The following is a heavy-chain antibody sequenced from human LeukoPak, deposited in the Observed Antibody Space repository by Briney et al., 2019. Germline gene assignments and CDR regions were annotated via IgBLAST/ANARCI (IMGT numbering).Heavy chain of an antibody. CDR1: GFTFSSYA. CDR2: ISGSGGST. Sequence: GGSLRLSCAASGFTFSSYAMSWVRQAPGKGLEWVSAISGSGGSTYYADSVKGRFTISRDNSKNTLYLQMNSLGAEDTAVYYCAKDGVPVFGVVIMGFDYWGQGTLVTVSS. CDR3: AKDGVPVFGVVIMGFDY. V-gene: IGHV3-23*01. J-gene: IGHJ4*02. D-gene: IGHD3-3*01.